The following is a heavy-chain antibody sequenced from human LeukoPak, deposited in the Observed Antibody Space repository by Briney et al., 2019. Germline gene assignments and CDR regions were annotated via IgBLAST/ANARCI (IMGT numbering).Heavy chain of an antibody. V-gene: IGHV5-51*01. Sequence: GESLKISCKGSGYSFTSYWIGWVRQMPGKGLEWMGIIYPGDSDTRYSPSFQGQVTISADKSISTAYLQWSSLKASDTAMYYCARILASGGDLRWDFDYWGQGTLVTVSS. D-gene: IGHD3-10*01. CDR3: ARILASGGDLRWDFDY. J-gene: IGHJ4*02. CDR2: IYPGDSDT. CDR1: GYSFTSYW.